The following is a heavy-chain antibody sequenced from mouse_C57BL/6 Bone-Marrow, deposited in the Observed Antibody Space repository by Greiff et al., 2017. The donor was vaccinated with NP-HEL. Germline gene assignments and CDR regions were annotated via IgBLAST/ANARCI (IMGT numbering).Heavy chain of an antibody. CDR1: GFTFSDYG. Sequence: VQLQQSGGGLVKPGGSLKLSCAASGFTFSDYGMHWVRQAPEKGLEWVAYISSGSSTIYYADTVKGRFTISRDNAKNTLFLQMTSLRSEDTAMYYCERISGDGYSVHHAMDYWGQGTSVTVSS. J-gene: IGHJ4*01. CDR3: ERISGDGYSVHHAMDY. V-gene: IGHV5-17*01. D-gene: IGHD2-3*01. CDR2: ISSGSSTI.